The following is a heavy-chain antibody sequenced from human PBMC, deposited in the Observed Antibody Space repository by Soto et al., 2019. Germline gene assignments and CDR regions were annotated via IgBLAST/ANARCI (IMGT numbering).Heavy chain of an antibody. CDR2: ISSGAITI. CDR3: AGQYSSSSVDF. V-gene: IGHV3-11*01. CDR1: GFTFSDYY. D-gene: IGHD6-6*01. Sequence: GGSLRLSCAASGFTFSDYYMNWIRQAPGKGLEWVSYISSGAITIYYADSVKGRFTISRDNAKNSLYLQMNSLRAEDTAVYYCAGQYSSSSVDFWGQGTLVTVSS. J-gene: IGHJ4*02.